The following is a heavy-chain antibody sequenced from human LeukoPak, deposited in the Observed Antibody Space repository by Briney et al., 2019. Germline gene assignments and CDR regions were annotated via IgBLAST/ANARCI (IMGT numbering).Heavy chain of an antibody. J-gene: IGHJ3*02. CDR3: TSRYCTTTNCYSFDN. Sequence: GGSLRLSCAASGFTFSSYAMSWVRQTPGKGLEWVSGISGGGGGTYYADSVKGRFTISRDNSKNSLYLQMNSLRVEDTAVYYCTSRYCTTTNCYSFDNWGQGTMVTVSS. CDR2: ISGGGGGT. CDR1: GFTFSSYA. D-gene: IGHD2-2*01. V-gene: IGHV3-23*01.